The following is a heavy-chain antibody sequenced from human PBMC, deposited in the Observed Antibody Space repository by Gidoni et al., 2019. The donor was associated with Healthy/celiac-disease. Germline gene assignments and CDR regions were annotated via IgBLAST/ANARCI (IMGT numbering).Heavy chain of an antibody. J-gene: IGHJ5*02. Sequence: QLQLQESGPGLVTPSETLSLTCPVSGGSISSSIYYWGWIRQPPGKGLEWIGSIYYSGATNYNPSLKSRVTISVDTSKNQFSLKLSSVTDADTAVYYCARAQEAFWSGYYIPNNWFDPWGQGTLVTVSS. CDR3: ARAQEAFWSGYYIPNNWFDP. D-gene: IGHD3-3*01. CDR2: IYYSGAT. V-gene: IGHV4-39*01. CDR1: GGSISSSIYY.